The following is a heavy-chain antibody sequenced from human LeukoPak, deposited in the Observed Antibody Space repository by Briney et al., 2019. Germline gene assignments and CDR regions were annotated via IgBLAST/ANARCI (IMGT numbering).Heavy chain of an antibody. V-gene: IGHV1-2*02. Sequence: ASVKVSCKASGYTFTGYYMHWVRQAPEQGLEWMGWINPNSGGTNYAQKFQGRVTMTRDTSISTAYMELSRLRSDDTAVYYCARDSRPQYCSSTSCYTMAGDGDYWGQGTLVTVSS. CDR1: GYTFTGYY. J-gene: IGHJ4*02. CDR3: ARDSRPQYCSSTSCYTMAGDGDY. D-gene: IGHD2-2*02. CDR2: INPNSGGT.